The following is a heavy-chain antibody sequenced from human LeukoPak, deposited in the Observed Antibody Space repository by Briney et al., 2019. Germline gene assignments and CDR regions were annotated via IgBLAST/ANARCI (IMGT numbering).Heavy chain of an antibody. V-gene: IGHV4-34*01. D-gene: IGHD3-3*01. Sequence: PSETLSLTCAVYGGSFSGYYWSWIRQPPGKGLEWIGEINHSGSTNYNPSLKSRVTTSVDTSKNQFSLKLSSVTAADTAVYYCAREKVLRPWYYYYYGMDVWGQGTTVTVSS. CDR2: INHSGST. CDR1: GGSFSGYY. CDR3: AREKVLRPWYYYYYGMDV. J-gene: IGHJ6*02.